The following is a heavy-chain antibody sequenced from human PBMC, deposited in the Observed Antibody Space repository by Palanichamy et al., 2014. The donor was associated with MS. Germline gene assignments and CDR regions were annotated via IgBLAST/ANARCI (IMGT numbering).Heavy chain of an antibody. J-gene: IGHJ4*02. CDR1: GYTFTGYY. V-gene: IGHV1-2*02. CDR2: INPNSGGT. D-gene: IGHD3-22*01. CDR3: ARVNYYDSSGYPLFDY. Sequence: QVQLVQSGAEVKKPGASVKVSCKASGYTFTGYYMHWVRQAPGQGLEWMGWINPNSGGTNYAQKFQGRVTMTRDTSISTAYMELSRLRSDDTAVYYCARVNYYDSSGYPLFDYWGQGTLVTVPS.